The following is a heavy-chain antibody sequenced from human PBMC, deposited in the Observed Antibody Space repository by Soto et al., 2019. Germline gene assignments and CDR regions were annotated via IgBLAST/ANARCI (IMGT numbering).Heavy chain of an antibody. J-gene: IGHJ4*02. D-gene: IGHD3-3*01. CDR3: ARGTQEWPLDY. Sequence: SETLSLTCTVPGGSISSGGYYWSWIRQHPGKGLEWIGYIYYSGSTYYNPSLKSRVTISVDTSKNQFSLKLSSVTAADTAVYYCARGTQEWPLDYWGQGTLVTVSS. V-gene: IGHV4-31*03. CDR1: GGSISSGGYY. CDR2: IYYSGST.